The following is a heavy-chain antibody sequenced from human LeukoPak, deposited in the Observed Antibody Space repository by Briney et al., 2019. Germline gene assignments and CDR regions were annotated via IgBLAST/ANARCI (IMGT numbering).Heavy chain of an antibody. J-gene: IGHJ4*02. CDR1: GFTFSSYA. CDR3: ARVITATVYY. Sequence: PGGSLRLSRAASGFTFSSYAMTWVRQAPGKGLEWVSTISGSGGGTYYADSVKGRFTISRDNSKNTLYLQMNSLRADDTAIYYCARVITATVYYWGQGTLVTVSS. V-gene: IGHV3-23*01. D-gene: IGHD2-15*01. CDR2: ISGSGGGT.